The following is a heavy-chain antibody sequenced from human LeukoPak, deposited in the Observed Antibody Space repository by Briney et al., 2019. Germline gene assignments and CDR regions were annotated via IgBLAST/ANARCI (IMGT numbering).Heavy chain of an antibody. CDR2: ISAYNGNT. D-gene: IGHD3-22*01. V-gene: IGHV1-18*01. CDR3: ARVSDDSSGYYYVVGYFDY. Sequence: ASVKVSCKASGYTFTSYGISWVRQAPGQGLEWMGWISAYNGNTNYAQKFQGRVTMTRDTSTSTVYMELSSLRSEDTAVYYCARVSDDSSGYYYVVGYFDYWGQGTLVTVSS. CDR1: GYTFTSYG. J-gene: IGHJ4*02.